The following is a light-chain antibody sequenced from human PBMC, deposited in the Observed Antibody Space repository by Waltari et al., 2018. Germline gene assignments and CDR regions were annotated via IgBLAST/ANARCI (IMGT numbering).Light chain of an antibody. CDR3: QQYNNWPLT. J-gene: IGKJ4*01. Sequence: IVMTQSPATLSVSPGERAALSCRASQRVASNLAWYQQKPGQAPTLLIYGASTRATGIPTRFSGSGSGTEFTLTISSLQSEDFAVYYWQQYNNWPLTFGGGTKVEIK. CDR1: QRVASN. V-gene: IGKV3-15*01. CDR2: GAS.